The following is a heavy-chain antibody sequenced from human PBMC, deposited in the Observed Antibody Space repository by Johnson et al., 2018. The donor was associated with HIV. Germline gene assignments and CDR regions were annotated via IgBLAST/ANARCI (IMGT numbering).Heavy chain of an antibody. Sequence: VQLVESGGGVVQPGRSLRLSCAASGFTFSSYWIHWVRQPPGKGLEWVATIRQDGSEKFYVDSVKDRFPIFRDKAENSLFLPMDCLRAEDTAVYYCARGYCSGGSCYSEYAFDIWGQGTMVTVSS. CDR2: IRQDGSEK. CDR3: ARGYCSGGSCYSEYAFDI. J-gene: IGHJ3*02. V-gene: IGHV3-7*04. D-gene: IGHD2-15*01. CDR1: GFTFSSYW.